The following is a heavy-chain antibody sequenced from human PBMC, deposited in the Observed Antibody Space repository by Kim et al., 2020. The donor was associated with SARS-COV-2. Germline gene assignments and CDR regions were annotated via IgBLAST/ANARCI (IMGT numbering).Heavy chain of an antibody. CDR3: AREASIWQANSYNWFDP. V-gene: IGHV4-61*01. J-gene: IGHJ5*02. Sequence: SETLSLTCTVSGGSVSSGSYYWSWIRQPPGKGLEWIGYIYYSGSTNYNPSLKSRVTISVDTSKNQFSLKLSSVTAADTAVYYCAREASIWQANSYNWFDPWGQGTLVTVSS. CDR1: GGSVSSGSYY. D-gene: IGHD6-6*01. CDR2: IYYSGST.